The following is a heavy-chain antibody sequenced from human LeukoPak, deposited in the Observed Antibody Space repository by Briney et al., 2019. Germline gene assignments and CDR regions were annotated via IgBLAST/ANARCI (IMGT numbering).Heavy chain of an antibody. CDR2: ISSSSTYI. CDR1: GFIFSSYT. Sequence: TPGGSLRLSCATSGFIFSSYTMNWVRQAPGKGLEWVSSISSSSTYIYYADSVKGRFTISRDNAKNSLYLQMNSLRAEDTALYYCARDEYSSSATNWGQGTLVTVSS. V-gene: IGHV3-21*01. CDR3: ARDEYSSSATN. D-gene: IGHD6-13*01. J-gene: IGHJ4*02.